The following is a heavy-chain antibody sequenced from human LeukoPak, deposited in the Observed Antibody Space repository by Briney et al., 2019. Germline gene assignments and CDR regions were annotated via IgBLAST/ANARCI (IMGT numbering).Heavy chain of an antibody. J-gene: IGHJ5*02. Sequence: PGGSLRLSCAASGFTFSSYAMHWVRQAPGKGLEWVAVISYDGSNKYYADSVKGRFTISRDNSKNTLYLQMNSLRAEDTAVYYCASDHRLIMKGLRFDPWGQGTLVTVSS. V-gene: IGHV3-30-3*01. CDR3: ASDHRLIMKGLRFDP. CDR1: GFTFSSYA. CDR2: ISYDGSNK. D-gene: IGHD3-16*01.